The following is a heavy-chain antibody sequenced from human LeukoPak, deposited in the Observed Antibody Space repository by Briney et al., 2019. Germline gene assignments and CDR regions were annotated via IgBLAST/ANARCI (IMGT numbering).Heavy chain of an antibody. D-gene: IGHD2-2*01. Sequence: PGGSLRLSCAASGFTFSSYAMSWVRQAPGKGLERVSAISGSGGSTYYADSVKGRFTISRDNSKNTLYLQMNSLRAEDTAVYYCAKGGFVVVPAAKRGDFDYWGQGTLVTVSS. CDR2: ISGSGGST. CDR1: GFTFSSYA. V-gene: IGHV3-23*01. CDR3: AKGGFVVVPAAKRGDFDY. J-gene: IGHJ4*02.